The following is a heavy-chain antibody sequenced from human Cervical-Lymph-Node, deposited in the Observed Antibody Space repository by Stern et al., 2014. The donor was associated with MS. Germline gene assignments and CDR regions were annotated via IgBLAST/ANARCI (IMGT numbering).Heavy chain of an antibody. CDR3: ARDYGDYAFDY. CDR1: GYSFSANW. Sequence: EMQLVKSGAEVKKPGESLKISCKGSGYSFSANWSAWVRQMPGQGLEWMGVIYPCDSDPRYSPSFQGQVTISADKSISTAYLQWSSLKASDTAMYYCARDYGDYAFDYWGQGTLVTVSS. V-gene: IGHV5-51*01. J-gene: IGHJ4*02. CDR2: IYPCDSDP. D-gene: IGHD4-17*01.